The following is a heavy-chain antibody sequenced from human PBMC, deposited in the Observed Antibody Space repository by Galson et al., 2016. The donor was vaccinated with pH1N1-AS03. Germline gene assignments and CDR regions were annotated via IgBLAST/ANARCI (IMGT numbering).Heavy chain of an antibody. J-gene: IGHJ3*02. V-gene: IGHV3-49*04. Sequence: SLRLSCAASGFNFNDFHMSWVRQAPGKGLEWVSFIRSKGYGGTTEYAASVKGRFTISRDDSKSIAYLQMNSLKTEDTAVYYCTRPILYYDSSVFPGNDAFDIWGQGTMVTVSS. D-gene: IGHD3-22*01. CDR3: TRPILYYDSSVFPGNDAFDI. CDR1: GFNFNDFH. CDR2: IRSKGYGGTT.